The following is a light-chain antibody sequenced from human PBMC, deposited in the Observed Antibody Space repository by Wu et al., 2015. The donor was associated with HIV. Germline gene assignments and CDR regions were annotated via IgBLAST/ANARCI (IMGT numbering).Light chain of an antibody. CDR2: GAS. J-gene: IGKJ2*03. Sequence: EIVMTQSPATLSVSPGERATLSCRASQSVNNNLAWYQQKPGQAPRLLIYGASTRATGIPARFSGSGSGTEFTLTISSLQSEDFAVYYCQQYNNWPRSFGQGTKLEIK. CDR1: QSVNNN. V-gene: IGKV3-15*01. CDR3: QQYNNWPRS.